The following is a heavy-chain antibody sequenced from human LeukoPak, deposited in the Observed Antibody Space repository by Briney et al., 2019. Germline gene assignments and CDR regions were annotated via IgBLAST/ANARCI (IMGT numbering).Heavy chain of an antibody. D-gene: IGHD6-13*01. V-gene: IGHV3-23*01. Sequence: PGRSLRLSCAASGFTFSSYGMHWVRQAPGKGLEWVSAISGSGGSTYYADSVKGRFTISRDNSKNTLYLQMNSLRAEDTAVYYCAKGWGIAAAGTPFDYWGQGTLVTVSS. J-gene: IGHJ4*02. CDR2: ISGSGGST. CDR1: GFTFSSYG. CDR3: AKGWGIAAAGTPFDY.